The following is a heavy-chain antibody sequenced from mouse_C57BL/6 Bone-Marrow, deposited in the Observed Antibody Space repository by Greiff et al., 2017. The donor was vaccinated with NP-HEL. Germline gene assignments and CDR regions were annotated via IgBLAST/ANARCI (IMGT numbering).Heavy chain of an antibody. Sequence: DVQLVESGGDLVKPGGSLKLSCAASGFTFSSYGMSWVRQTPDKRLEWVATISSGGSYTYYPDSVKGRFTISRDNAKNTLYLQMSSLKSEDTAMYYCARAYYGSSYSFDYWGQGTTLTVSS. CDR3: ARAYYGSSYSFDY. V-gene: IGHV5-6*01. J-gene: IGHJ2*01. CDR1: GFTFSSYG. D-gene: IGHD1-1*01. CDR2: ISSGGSYT.